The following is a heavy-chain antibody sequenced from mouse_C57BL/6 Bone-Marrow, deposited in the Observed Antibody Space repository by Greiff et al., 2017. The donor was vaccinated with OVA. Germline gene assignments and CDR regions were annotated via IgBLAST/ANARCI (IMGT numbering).Heavy chain of an antibody. CDR3: DVWGGVVAKGAMDY. V-gene: IGHV1-74*01. CDR2: IHPSDSDT. D-gene: IGHD1-1*01. Sequence: VQLQQPGAELVKPGASVKVSCKASGYTFTRYWMHWVKQRPGQGLEWIGRIHPSDSDTNYNQKFKGKATLTVDKSSSTAYMQISSLTSEDSAVYYSDVWGGVVAKGAMDYWGQGTSVTVSS. J-gene: IGHJ4*01. CDR1: GYTFTRYW.